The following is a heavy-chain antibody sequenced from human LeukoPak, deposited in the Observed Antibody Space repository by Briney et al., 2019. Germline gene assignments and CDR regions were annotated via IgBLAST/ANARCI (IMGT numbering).Heavy chain of an antibody. D-gene: IGHD6-13*01. CDR1: GFTFSSYG. V-gene: IGHV3-30*18. CDR2: ISYDGSNK. Sequence: QPGRSLRLSCAASGFTFSSYGMHWVRQAPGKGLEWVAVISYDGSNKYYADSVKGRFTISRDNSKNTLYLQMNSLRAEDTAVYYCAKDRYSSSWYNLYYYYGMDVWGKGTTVTVSS. CDR3: AKDRYSSSWYNLYYYYGMDV. J-gene: IGHJ6*04.